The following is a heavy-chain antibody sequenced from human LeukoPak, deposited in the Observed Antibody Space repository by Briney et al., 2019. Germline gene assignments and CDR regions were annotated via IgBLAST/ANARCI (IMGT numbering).Heavy chain of an antibody. Sequence: GGSLRLSCAASGFTFSSYWMSWVRQAPGKGLEWVANIKQDGSDKYYVDSVKGRFTISRDNAKNSLYLQMNSLRAEDTAVYYCARVHGDYLVSYMDVWGKGTTVTISS. CDR1: GFTFSSYW. D-gene: IGHD4-17*01. V-gene: IGHV3-7*01. J-gene: IGHJ6*03. CDR3: ARVHGDYLVSYMDV. CDR2: IKQDGSDK.